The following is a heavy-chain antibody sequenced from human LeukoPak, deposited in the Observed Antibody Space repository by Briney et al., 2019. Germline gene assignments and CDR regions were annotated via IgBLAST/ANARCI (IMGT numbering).Heavy chain of an antibody. D-gene: IGHD6-19*01. CDR2: VIPMLGVA. Sequence: ASVKVSCKASGGTFSSYEISWVRQAPGQGLEWMGRVIPMLGVASYAQKFQGRVTITADESTSTAYMELSSLRSEDTAVYYCARGIAVAGSNWFDPWGQGTLVTVSS. V-gene: IGHV1-69*04. J-gene: IGHJ5*02. CDR1: GGTFSSYE. CDR3: ARGIAVAGSNWFDP.